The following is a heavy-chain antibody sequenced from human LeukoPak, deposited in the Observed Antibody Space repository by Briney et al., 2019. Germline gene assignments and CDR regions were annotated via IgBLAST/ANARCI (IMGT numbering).Heavy chain of an antibody. CDR2: IYYSGST. D-gene: IGHD3-10*01. J-gene: IGHJ5*02. V-gene: IGHV4-30-4*08. Sequence: PSETLSLTCAVYGGSFSGYYWSWIRQPPGKGLEWIGYIYYSGSTYYNPSLKSRVTISVDTSKNQFSLKLSSVTAADTAVYYCARADSGSYFNWSDPWGQGTLVTVSS. CDR1: GGSFSGYY. CDR3: ARADSGSYFNWSDP.